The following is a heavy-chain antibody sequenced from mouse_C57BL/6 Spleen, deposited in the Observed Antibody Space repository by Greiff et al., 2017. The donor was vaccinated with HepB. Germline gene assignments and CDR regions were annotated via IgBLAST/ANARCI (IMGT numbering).Heavy chain of an antibody. CDR2: IWRGGST. CDR3: AKLSYDYDWYFDV. D-gene: IGHD2-4*01. Sequence: VQVVESGPGLVQPSQSLSITCTVSGFSLTSYGVHWVRQSPGKGLEWLGVIWRGGSTDYNAAFMSRLSITKDNSKSQVFFKMNSRQADDTAIYYCAKLSYDYDWYFDVWGTGTTVTVSS. J-gene: IGHJ1*03. V-gene: IGHV2-5*01. CDR1: GFSLTSYG.